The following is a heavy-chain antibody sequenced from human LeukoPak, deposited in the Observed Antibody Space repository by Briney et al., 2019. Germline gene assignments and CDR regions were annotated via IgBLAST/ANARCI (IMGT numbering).Heavy chain of an antibody. D-gene: IGHD6-13*01. J-gene: IGHJ6*03. Sequence: PSETLSLTCTVSGGSISSYYWSWVRQPAGKGLEWIGRIYTSGSTNYNPSLKSRVTMSVDTSKNQFSLKLSSVTAADTAVYYCAREAGSSWGGYYYMDVWGKGTTVTVSS. CDR3: AREAGSSWGGYYYMDV. CDR2: IYTSGST. CDR1: GGSISSYY. V-gene: IGHV4-4*07.